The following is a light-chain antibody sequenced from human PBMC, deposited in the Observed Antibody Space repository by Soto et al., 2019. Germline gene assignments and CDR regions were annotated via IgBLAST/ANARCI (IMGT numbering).Light chain of an antibody. CDR2: KAS. J-gene: IGKJ2*01. CDR3: QQYNDSFPYT. Sequence: DIPMTQSPSTLSGSVGDRVTITCRASQTISSWLAWYQQKPGKAPKLLIYKASTLKSGVPSRFSGSRSGTEFTLTVNSLQPDDFATYYCQQYNDSFPYTFGQGTKLEIK. CDR1: QTISSW. V-gene: IGKV1-5*03.